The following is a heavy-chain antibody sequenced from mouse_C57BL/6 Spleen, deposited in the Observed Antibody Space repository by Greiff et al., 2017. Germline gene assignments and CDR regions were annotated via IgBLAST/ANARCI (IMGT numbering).Heavy chain of an antibody. CDR3: ARSHYGSSYDFDY. D-gene: IGHD1-1*01. CDR2: INPNNGGT. Sequence: EVQLQQSGPELVKPGASVKIPCKASGYTFTDYNMDWVKQSHGKSLEWIGDINPNNGGTIYNQKFKGKATLTVDKSSSTAYMELRSLTSEDTAVYYCARSHYGSSYDFDYWGQGTTLTVSS. CDR1: GYTFTDYN. V-gene: IGHV1-18*01. J-gene: IGHJ2*01.